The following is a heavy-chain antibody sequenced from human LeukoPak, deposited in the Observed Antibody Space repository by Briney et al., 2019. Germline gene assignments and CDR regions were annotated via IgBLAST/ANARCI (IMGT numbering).Heavy chain of an antibody. CDR1: RGSISGSLYY. CDR3: ARVESRVYYYFDY. D-gene: IGHD3-10*01. Sequence: PSETLSLTCTDSRGSISGSLYYSGWIRQPPGKGLEWIGSIYYSGSTYYNPSLKSRVTISVDTSKNQFSLKLSSVTAADTAVYYCARVESRVYYYFDYWGQGTLVTVSS. V-gene: IGHV4-39*01. J-gene: IGHJ4*02. CDR2: IYYSGST.